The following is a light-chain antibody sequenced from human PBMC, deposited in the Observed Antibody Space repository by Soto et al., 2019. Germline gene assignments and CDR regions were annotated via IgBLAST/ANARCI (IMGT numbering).Light chain of an antibody. CDR2: EVS. CDR3: SSYSTSSTVL. J-gene: IGLJ3*02. Sequence: QSALTQPASVSGSPGQSITISCTGTNRDIGVYNYVSWYQQYPGKAPKLIIYEVSNRPSGVSNRFSGSKSGNTVSLTFSGLQAEDEADYFCSSYSTSSTVLFGEGTKLTVL. CDR1: NRDIGVYNY. V-gene: IGLV2-14*01.